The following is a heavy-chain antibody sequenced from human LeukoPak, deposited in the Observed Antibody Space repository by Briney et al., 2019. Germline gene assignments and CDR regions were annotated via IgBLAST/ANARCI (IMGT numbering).Heavy chain of an antibody. CDR1: RFTFSSYT. J-gene: IGHJ4*02. Sequence: GSPRLSCAASRFTFSSYTMNWVRQAPGKGLEWIGEINHSGSTNYNPSLKSRVTISVDTSKNQFSLKLSSVTAADTAVYYCARGLPPDYWGQGTLVTVSS. CDR2: INHSGST. CDR3: ARGLPPDY. V-gene: IGHV4-34*01.